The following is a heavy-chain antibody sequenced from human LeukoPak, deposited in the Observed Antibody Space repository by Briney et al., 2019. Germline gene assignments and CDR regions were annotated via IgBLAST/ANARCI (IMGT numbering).Heavy chain of an antibody. D-gene: IGHD4-17*01. CDR3: AKDWRSGDYAFYFGY. CDR2: ISSDGTYT. Sequence: GGSLRLSCAASGFTFGSHLMHWVRQAPGKGLVWVSRISSDGTYTNYADSVRGRFTISRDNAKNTLYLQMNSLRAEDTAVYYCAKDWRSGDYAFYFGYWGQGTLVTVSS. J-gene: IGHJ4*02. CDR1: GFTFGSHL. V-gene: IGHV3-74*01.